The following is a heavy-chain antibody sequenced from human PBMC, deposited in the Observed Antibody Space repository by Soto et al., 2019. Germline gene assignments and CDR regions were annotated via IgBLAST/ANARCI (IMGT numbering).Heavy chain of an antibody. CDR2: IIPIFGTA. V-gene: IGHV1-69*06. CDR1: GGTFSSYA. J-gene: IGHJ4*02. Sequence: QVQLVQSGAEVKKPGSSVKVSCKASGGTFSSYAISWVRQAPGQGLEWMGGIIPIFGTANYAQKFQGRVTITADKSTSTDYMELSSLRSEDTAVYYCARVPYCSGGSCYSEALFDYWGQGTLVTVSS. CDR3: ARVPYCSGGSCYSEALFDY. D-gene: IGHD2-15*01.